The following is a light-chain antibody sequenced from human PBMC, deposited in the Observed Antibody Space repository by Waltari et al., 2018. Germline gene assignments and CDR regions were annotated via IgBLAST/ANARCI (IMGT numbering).Light chain of an antibody. CDR3: CSYAGRGTYV. V-gene: IGLV2-23*02. Sequence: QSALTQPASVSGTPGQSIAISCTGTTSDVGNYYLVSWYQQHPGKAPKLLICEVIKRPSGVASRFSGSKSGNTASLTISGLQGEDEADYYCCSYAGRGTYVFGSGTKVTVL. CDR2: EVI. J-gene: IGLJ1*01. CDR1: TSDVGNYYL.